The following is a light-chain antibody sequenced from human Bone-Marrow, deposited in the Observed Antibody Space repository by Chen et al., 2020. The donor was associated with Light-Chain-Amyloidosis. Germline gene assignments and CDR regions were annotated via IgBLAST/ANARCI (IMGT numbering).Light chain of an antibody. CDR1: SGSIATNY. J-gene: IGLJ3*02. CDR3: QSYQGSSQGV. CDR2: EDD. V-gene: IGLV6-57*01. Sequence: NFMLTQPHSVSESPGKTVIISCTRSSGSIATNYVQWYQQRPGSSPTTVIYEDDQRPSGVPDRFSGSIDRSSNSASLPISGLKTEDAADYYCQSYQGSSQGVFGGGTKLTVL.